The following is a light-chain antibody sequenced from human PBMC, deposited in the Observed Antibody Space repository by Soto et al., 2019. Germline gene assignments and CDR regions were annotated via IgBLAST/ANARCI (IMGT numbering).Light chain of an antibody. J-gene: IGKJ2*01. Sequence: DIQMTQSPSTLPASVGDRVTITCRASQSVRSWLAWYQQKPGKAPSLLIYDGSSLQSGVPSRFSGSGSGTGFTLTISSLQPDDFASYYCQQYDTYPYTFGQGTKVDIK. CDR3: QQYDTYPYT. V-gene: IGKV1-5*01. CDR2: DGS. CDR1: QSVRSW.